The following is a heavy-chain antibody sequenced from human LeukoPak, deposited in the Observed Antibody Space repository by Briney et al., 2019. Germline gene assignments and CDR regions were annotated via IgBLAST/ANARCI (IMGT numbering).Heavy chain of an antibody. Sequence: SVKVSCKASGCTFSSYGISWVRQAPGQGLEWMGGIIPIFGTANYAQNFQGRVTITADESTSTAYMELSSLRSDDTAVYYCAREIFYGGEYYLDYWGQGTLVTVSS. D-gene: IGHD2-21*01. J-gene: IGHJ4*02. CDR3: AREIFYGGEYYLDY. CDR2: IIPIFGTA. CDR1: GCTFSSYG. V-gene: IGHV1-69*13.